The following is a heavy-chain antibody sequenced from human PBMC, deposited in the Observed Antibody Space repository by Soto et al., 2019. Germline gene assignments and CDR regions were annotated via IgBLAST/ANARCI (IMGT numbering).Heavy chain of an antibody. J-gene: IGHJ5*02. D-gene: IGHD3-3*01. Sequence: ASVKVSCKASGFTFTSSAMQWVRQARGQRLEWIGWIVVGSGNTNYAQKFQERVTITRDMSTSTAYMELSSLRSEDTAVYYCAAASYDFWSGYYNWFDPWGQGTLVTV. CDR3: AAASYDFWSGYYNWFDP. V-gene: IGHV1-58*02. CDR2: IVVGSGNT. CDR1: GFTFTSSA.